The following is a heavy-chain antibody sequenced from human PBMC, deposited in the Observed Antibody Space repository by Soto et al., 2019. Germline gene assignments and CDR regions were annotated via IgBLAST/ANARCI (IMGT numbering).Heavy chain of an antibody. CDR3: AKEMRGPKKYYYDGMDV. J-gene: IGHJ6*02. Sequence: GGSLRLSCAASGFTFSSYGMHWFRQAPGKGLEWVAVISYDGSNKYYADSVKGRFTISRDNSKNTLYLQMNSLRAEDTAVYYCAKEMRGPKKYYYDGMDVWGQGTTVTVSS. D-gene: IGHD5-12*01. V-gene: IGHV3-30*18. CDR1: GFTFSSYG. CDR2: ISYDGSNK.